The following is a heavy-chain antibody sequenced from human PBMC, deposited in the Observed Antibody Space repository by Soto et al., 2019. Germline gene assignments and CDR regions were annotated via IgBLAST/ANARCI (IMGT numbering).Heavy chain of an antibody. CDR2: IYYSGTT. V-gene: IGHV4-59*08. D-gene: IGHD5-18*01. CDR1: GGSISSYY. J-gene: IGHJ4*02. Sequence: QVQLQESGPGLVKPSETLSLTCTVSGGSISSYYWSWIRQPPGKGLGWIGYIYYSGTTNYNPSLKSRVTISVDTSKNQLSLKLSSVTAADTAVYYCARRYGYGFDYWGQGTLVTVSS. CDR3: ARRYGYGFDY.